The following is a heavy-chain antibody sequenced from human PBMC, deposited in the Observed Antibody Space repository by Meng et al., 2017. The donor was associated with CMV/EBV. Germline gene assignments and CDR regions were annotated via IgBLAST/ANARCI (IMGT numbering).Heavy chain of an antibody. V-gene: IGHV3-66*02. Sequence: LRLSCAASGFSVTDNYMSWVRQTLGKGLEWVSTVHSDGRTVYADSVKGRFTISRDISKNTLYLQINSLRAEDTAVYYCATGKVRYFDFWGQGTLVTVSS. CDR3: ATGKVRYFDF. CDR1: GFSVTDNY. CDR2: VHSDGRT. J-gene: IGHJ4*02.